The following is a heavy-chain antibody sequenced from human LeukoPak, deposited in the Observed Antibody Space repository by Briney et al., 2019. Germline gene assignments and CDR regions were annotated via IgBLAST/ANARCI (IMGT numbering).Heavy chain of an antibody. V-gene: IGHV3-30*02. CDR2: IRYDGSNK. CDR1: GFTFSSYG. D-gene: IGHD5-18*01. CDR3: ARGQLWFFGTFDI. Sequence: GGSLRLSCAASGFTFSSYGMHWVRQAPGKGLEWVAFIRYDGSNKYYADSVKGRFTISRDNSKNTLYLQMNSLRAEDTAVYYCARGQLWFFGTFDIWGQGTMVIVSS. J-gene: IGHJ3*02.